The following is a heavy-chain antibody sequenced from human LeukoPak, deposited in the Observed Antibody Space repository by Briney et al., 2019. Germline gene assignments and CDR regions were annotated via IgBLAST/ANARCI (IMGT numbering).Heavy chain of an antibody. J-gene: IGHJ5*02. V-gene: IGHV1-18*01. CDR2: ISAYNGNT. Sequence: ASVKVSCKASGYTFTSYGISWVRQAPGKGLEWMGCISAYNGNTNYAQKLQGRVTMTTGTSTSTAYMELRSLRSDDTAVYYCARMRSETHYDSSGYYYESWFDPWGQGTLVTVSS. D-gene: IGHD3-22*01. CDR1: GYTFTSYG. CDR3: ARMRSETHYDSSGYYYESWFDP.